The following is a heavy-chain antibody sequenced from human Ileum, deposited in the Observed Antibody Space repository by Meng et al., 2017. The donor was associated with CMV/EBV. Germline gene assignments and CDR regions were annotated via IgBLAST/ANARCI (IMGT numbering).Heavy chain of an antibody. Sequence: EVQVVEAGGGLVKPGESLRLSCAASGFNFGGYSMNWVRQAPGKGLEWVSSISTASRYIYYADSVKGRFTISRDDAKNSLYLQMNSLRAEDTAVYHCVRDYDCSNGLCYDYWGQGTLVTVSS. D-gene: IGHD2-8*01. CDR3: VRDYDCSNGLCYDY. V-gene: IGHV3-21*01. J-gene: IGHJ4*02. CDR2: ISTASRYI. CDR1: GFNFGGYS.